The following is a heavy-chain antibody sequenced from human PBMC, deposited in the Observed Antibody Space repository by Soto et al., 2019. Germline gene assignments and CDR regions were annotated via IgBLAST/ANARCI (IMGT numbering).Heavy chain of an antibody. CDR3: ARDYDFRSGYYRDYYGMDV. J-gene: IGHJ6*02. D-gene: IGHD3-3*01. Sequence: QVQLVESRGGVVQPGRSLRLSCAASGFTFSSDAMHWVRQAPGKGLEWVAVISYDGSNKYYADSVKGRFTISRDNSKNTLYLQMNSLRAEDTAMYYSARDYDFRSGYYRDYYGMDVWGQGTTVTVSS. CDR2: ISYDGSNK. CDR1: GFTFSSDA. V-gene: IGHV3-30-3*01.